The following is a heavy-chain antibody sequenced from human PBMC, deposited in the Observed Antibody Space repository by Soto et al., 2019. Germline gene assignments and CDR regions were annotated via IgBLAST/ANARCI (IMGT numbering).Heavy chain of an antibody. CDR2: IYYSGST. V-gene: IGHV4-59*01. Sequence: SETLSLTCTVSGGSISSYYWSWIRQPPGKGLEWIGCIYYSGSTNYNPSLKSRVTISVDTSKNQFSLKLSSVTAADTAVYYCARDAESGSYYPFDYWGQGTLVTVSS. D-gene: IGHD1-26*01. CDR1: GGSISSYY. J-gene: IGHJ4*02. CDR3: ARDAESGSYYPFDY.